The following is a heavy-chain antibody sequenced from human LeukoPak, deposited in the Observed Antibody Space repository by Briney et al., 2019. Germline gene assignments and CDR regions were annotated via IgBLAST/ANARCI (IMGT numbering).Heavy chain of an antibody. V-gene: IGHV4-39*07. Sequence: SESLSLTCTLSGGSITTSNYDWGWIRQPPGKGLEWFGNIFYSQSTYNSQSLKSRVTISLDTSRNQFSLKLTSVTAADTAVYYCARVQRNYDILTGYYSGAFDIWGQGTMVTVSS. CDR2: IFYSQST. D-gene: IGHD3-9*01. J-gene: IGHJ3*02. CDR1: GGSITTSNYD. CDR3: ARVQRNYDILTGYYSGAFDI.